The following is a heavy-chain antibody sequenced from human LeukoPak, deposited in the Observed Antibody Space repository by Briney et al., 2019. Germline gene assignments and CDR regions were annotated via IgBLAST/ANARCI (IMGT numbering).Heavy chain of an antibody. J-gene: IGHJ1*01. D-gene: IGHD2-2*01. V-gene: IGHV3-23*01. Sequence: GGSLRLSCAASGFTFSSYAMSWVRQAPGKGLEWVSAISGSGGSTYYADSVKGRFTISRDNSKNTLYQQMNSLRAEDTAVYYCAKDLYGSAPAPGYFQHWGQGTLVTVSS. CDR3: AKDLYGSAPAPGYFQH. CDR1: GFTFSSYA. CDR2: ISGSGGST.